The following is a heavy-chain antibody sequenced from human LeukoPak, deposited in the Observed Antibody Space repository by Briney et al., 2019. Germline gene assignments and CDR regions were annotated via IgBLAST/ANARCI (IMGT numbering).Heavy chain of an antibody. Sequence: SETLSLTCTVSGGSISSGGYYWSWIRQPPGKGLEWIGEINHSGSTNYNPSLKSRVTISVDTSKNQFSLKLSSVTAADTAVYYCARGGPTGDLLKWGQGTLVTVSS. CDR3: ARGGPTGDLLK. V-gene: IGHV4-39*07. CDR1: GGSISSGGYY. CDR2: INHSGST. J-gene: IGHJ4*02. D-gene: IGHD7-27*01.